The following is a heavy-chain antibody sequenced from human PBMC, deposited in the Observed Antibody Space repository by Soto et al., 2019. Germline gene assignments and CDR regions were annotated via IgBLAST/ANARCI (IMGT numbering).Heavy chain of an antibody. J-gene: IGHJ3*02. Sequence: QVQLVQSGAEVKKPGASVKVSCKASGYTFTSHDINWVRQATGQGLEWMGWMNPNSGTTGYAKKFQGRVTMTRNTSIRTAYMELSSLRSEDTAVYYCGRVVTDYDFMDAFDIWGQGTMVTVSS. CDR3: GRVVTDYDFMDAFDI. CDR2: MNPNSGTT. CDR1: GYTFTSHD. V-gene: IGHV1-8*01. D-gene: IGHD3-3*01.